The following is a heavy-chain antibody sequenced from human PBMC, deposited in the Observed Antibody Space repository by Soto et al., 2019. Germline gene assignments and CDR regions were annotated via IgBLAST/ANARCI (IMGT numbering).Heavy chain of an antibody. CDR1: GFTFDDYA. D-gene: IGHD3-9*01. Sequence: EVQLVESGGGLVQPGRSLRLSCAASGFTFDDYAMHWVRQAPGKGLEWVSGISWNSGSIGYADSVKGRFTISRDNDKNSLYLQMNSLRAEDTALYYCARLMSYDILTGYFDYWGQGTLVTVSS. CDR3: ARLMSYDILTGYFDY. J-gene: IGHJ4*02. V-gene: IGHV3-9*01. CDR2: ISWNSGSI.